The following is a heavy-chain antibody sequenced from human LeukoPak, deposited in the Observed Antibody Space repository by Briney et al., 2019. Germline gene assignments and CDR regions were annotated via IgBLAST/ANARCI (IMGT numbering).Heavy chain of an antibody. CDR1: GGTLSSYA. Sequence: ASVKVSCKASGGTLSSYAISWVRQAPGQGLEWMGGIIPIFGTANYAQKFQGRVTITADKSTSTAYMELSSLRSEDTAVYYCARYFFSGSGSYYSPFVYYYGMDVWGKGTAVTVSS. D-gene: IGHD3-10*01. CDR2: IIPIFGTA. CDR3: ARYFFSGSGSYYSPFVYYYGMDV. V-gene: IGHV1-69*06. J-gene: IGHJ6*04.